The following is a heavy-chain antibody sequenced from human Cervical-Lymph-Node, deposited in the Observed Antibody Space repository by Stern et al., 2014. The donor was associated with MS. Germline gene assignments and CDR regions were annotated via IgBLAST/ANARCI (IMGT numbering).Heavy chain of an antibody. CDR3: ARGGRGHMCSGGSCFPYYYYGMDV. CDR1: GGSFSGYY. Sequence: QVQLQQWGAGLLKPSETLSLTCAVYGGSFSGYYWSWIRQPPGKGLEWIGEINHSGSTNYNPSLKSRVTISVDTSKNQFSLKLSSVTAADTAVYYCARGGRGHMCSGGSCFPYYYYGMDVWGQGTTVTVSS. V-gene: IGHV4-34*01. CDR2: INHSGST. D-gene: IGHD2-15*01. J-gene: IGHJ6*02.